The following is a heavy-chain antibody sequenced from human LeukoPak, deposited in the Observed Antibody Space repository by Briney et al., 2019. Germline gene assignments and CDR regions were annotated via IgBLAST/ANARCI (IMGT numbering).Heavy chain of an antibody. CDR1: AGSISGYY. J-gene: IGHJ4*02. CDR2: IYYRGST. Sequence: SETLSPTCTVSAGSISGYYWSWIRQPPGKGLEWIAYIYYRGSTNYNPSLKSRVTISVDTSKNQFSLKLSSVTAADTAVYYCARVRWFGELYLDYWGQGTLVTVSS. CDR3: ARVRWFGELYLDY. D-gene: IGHD3-10*01. V-gene: IGHV4-59*08.